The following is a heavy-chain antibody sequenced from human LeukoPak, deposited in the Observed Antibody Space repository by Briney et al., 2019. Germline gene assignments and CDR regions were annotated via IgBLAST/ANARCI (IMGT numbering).Heavy chain of an antibody. J-gene: IGHJ5*02. CDR2: IYTSEST. D-gene: IGHD6-13*01. V-gene: IGHV4-4*09. CDR1: GGSISSYY. Sequence: SETLSLTCTVSGGSISSYYWSWIRQPPGKGLEWIGYIYTSESTNYNPSLKGRVPISVATSKNQFSLKLSSVTAADTAVYYCARLGSSWYFWFDPWGQGTLVTVSS. CDR3: ARLGSSWYFWFDP.